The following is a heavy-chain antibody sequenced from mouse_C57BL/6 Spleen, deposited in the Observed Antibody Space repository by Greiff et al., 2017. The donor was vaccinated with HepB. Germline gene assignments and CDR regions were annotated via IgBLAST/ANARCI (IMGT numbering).Heavy chain of an antibody. CDR2: INPNNGGT. J-gene: IGHJ2*01. Sequence: EVQLQQSGPELVKPGASVKISCKASGYTFTDYYMNWVKQSHGKSLEWIGDINPNNGGTSYNQKFKGKATLTVDKSSSTAYMELRSLTSEDSAVYYCARGELRYGRSFDYWGQGTTLTVSS. V-gene: IGHV1-26*01. CDR1: GYTFTDYY. CDR3: ARGELRYGRSFDY. D-gene: IGHD1-1*01.